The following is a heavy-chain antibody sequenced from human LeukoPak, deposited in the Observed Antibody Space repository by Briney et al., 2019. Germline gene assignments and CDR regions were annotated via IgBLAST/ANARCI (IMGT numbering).Heavy chain of an antibody. CDR1: GYTFTGYY. D-gene: IGHD3-3*01. CDR2: MNPNSGNT. Sequence: GSSVPVSCKASGYTFTGYYMHWLRQAPGQGLEWMGWMNPNSGNTGYAQKFQGRVTMTRNTSLNPAYMELSSLKSDGTGVYFFSRERLENWFDHWGQGTLVTVSS. J-gene: IGHJ5*02. CDR3: SRERLENWFDH. V-gene: IGHV1-8*02.